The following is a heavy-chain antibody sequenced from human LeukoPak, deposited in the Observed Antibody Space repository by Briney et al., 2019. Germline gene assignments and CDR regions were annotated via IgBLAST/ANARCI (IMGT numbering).Heavy chain of an antibody. CDR1: GFTFTSSA. J-gene: IGHJ4*02. V-gene: IGHV1-58*01. Sequence: EASVKVSCKASGFTFTSSAVQGVRQARGQRLEWIGWIVVGSGNTNYAQKFQERVTITRDMSTSTAYMELSSLRSEDTAVYYCAASYGSGTYADYWGQGTLVTVSS. CDR2: IVVGSGNT. CDR3: AASYGSGTYADY. D-gene: IGHD3-10*01.